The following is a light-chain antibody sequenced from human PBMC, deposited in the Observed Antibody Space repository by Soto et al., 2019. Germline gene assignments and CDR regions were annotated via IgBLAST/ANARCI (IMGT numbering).Light chain of an antibody. CDR2: DAS. CDR3: QHRSNWPPWT. CDR1: QSVSTY. V-gene: IGKV3-11*01. J-gene: IGKJ1*01. Sequence: IVLTQYPSNLSLAPGERATLSCRASQSVSTYLAWYQQKPGQAPRLLIFDASNRATGIPARFSGSGSGTDFTLTISSLEPDDFAVYYCQHRSNWPPWTFGQGTKVDIK.